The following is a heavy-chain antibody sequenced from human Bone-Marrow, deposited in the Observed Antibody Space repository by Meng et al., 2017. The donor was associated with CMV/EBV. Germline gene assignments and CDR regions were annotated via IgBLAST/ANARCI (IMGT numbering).Heavy chain of an antibody. CDR2: ISAYNGNT. CDR1: GYTFTSYG. J-gene: IGHJ6*02. Sequence: ASVKVSCKASGYTFTSYGISWVRQAPGQGLEWMGWISAYNGNTNYAQKLQGRVTMTTDTSTSTAYMELRSLRSDDTAVYYCARCLSDYHILTSKVNYYGMDVWGQGTTVTVSS. V-gene: IGHV1-18*01. CDR3: ARCLSDYHILTSKVNYYGMDV. D-gene: IGHD3-9*01.